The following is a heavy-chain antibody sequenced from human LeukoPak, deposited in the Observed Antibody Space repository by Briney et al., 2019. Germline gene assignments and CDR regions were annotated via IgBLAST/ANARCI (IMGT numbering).Heavy chain of an antibody. CDR2: ISSSSSYI. CDR3: ARDDSSGYYSSYYYNYGMDV. J-gene: IGHJ6*02. D-gene: IGHD3-22*01. CDR1: GFTFSSYS. V-gene: IGHV3-21*01. Sequence: GGSLRLSCAASGFTFSSYSMNWVRQAPGKGLEWVSSISSSSSYIYYADSVKGRFTISRDNAKNSLYLQMNSLRAEDTAVYYCARDDSSGYYSSYYYNYGMDVWGQGTTVTVSS.